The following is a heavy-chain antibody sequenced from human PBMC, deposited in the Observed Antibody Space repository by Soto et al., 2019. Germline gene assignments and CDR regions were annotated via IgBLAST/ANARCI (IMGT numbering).Heavy chain of an antibody. Sequence: ASLKGSCKASGYTFTRYTMNWVRQAPGQRLEWMGWINPDNGNTKSSQKFQDRVIITRDTSASTAYMDLSSLRSEDTAVYHCARGIATGQLDPWGQGTLVTVSS. J-gene: IGHJ5*02. D-gene: IGHD2-15*01. CDR2: INPDNGNT. V-gene: IGHV1-3*01. CDR3: ARGIATGQLDP. CDR1: GYTFTRYT.